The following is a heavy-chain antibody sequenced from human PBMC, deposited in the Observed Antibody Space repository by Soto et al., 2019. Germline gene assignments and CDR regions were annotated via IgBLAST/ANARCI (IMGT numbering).Heavy chain of an antibody. Sequence: GGSLRLSCAASGFTFSSYAMSWVRQAPGKGLEWVSAISGSGGSTYYADSVKGRFTISRDNSKNTLYLQMNSLRAEDTAVYYCAKSKGVLGSSPGGMDVWGQGTTVTVSS. J-gene: IGHJ6*02. D-gene: IGHD3-3*02. CDR1: GFTFSSYA. CDR2: ISGSGGST. V-gene: IGHV3-23*01. CDR3: AKSKGVLGSSPGGMDV.